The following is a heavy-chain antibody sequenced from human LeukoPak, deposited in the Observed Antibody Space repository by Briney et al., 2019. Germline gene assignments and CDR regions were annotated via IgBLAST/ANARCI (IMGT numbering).Heavy chain of an antibody. J-gene: IGHJ3*02. D-gene: IGHD7-27*01. CDR2: LNPNSGDT. Sequence: GVSVKVSCKASGYTFTTYDINWVRQATGQGLEWLGYLNPNSGDTGYAQKFQGRVTMTRSTSISTAYMELSSLRSEDTAMYYCARVLAGGAFDIWGQGIMVTVSS. V-gene: IGHV1-8*01. CDR3: ARVLAGGAFDI. CDR1: GYTFTTYD.